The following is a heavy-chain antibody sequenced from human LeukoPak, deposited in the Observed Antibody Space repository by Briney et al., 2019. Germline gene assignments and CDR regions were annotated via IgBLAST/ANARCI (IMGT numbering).Heavy chain of an antibody. Sequence: AGGSLRLSCAASGFTVSSNYMSWVRQAPGKGLEWVSAISGSGGSTYYADSVKGRFTISRDNSENTLYLQMNSLRAEDTAVYYCAKGGSSWSRFDYWGQGTLVTVSS. D-gene: IGHD6-13*01. V-gene: IGHV3-23*01. CDR2: ISGSGGST. J-gene: IGHJ4*02. CDR1: GFTVSSNY. CDR3: AKGGSSWSRFDY.